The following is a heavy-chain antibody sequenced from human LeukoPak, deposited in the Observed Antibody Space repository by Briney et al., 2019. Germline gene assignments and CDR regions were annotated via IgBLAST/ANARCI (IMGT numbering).Heavy chain of an antibody. CDR2: INPNSGGT. CDR3: ARAGYCSGGSCYRVYYSDY. D-gene: IGHD2-15*01. J-gene: IGHJ4*02. V-gene: IGHV1-2*02. Sequence: GASVKVSCKASGYTFTGYYMHWVRQAPGQGLEWMGWINPNSGGTNYAQKFQGRVTMTRDTSISTAYMELSRLRSDDTAVYYCARAGYCSGGSCYRVYYSDYWGQGTLVTVSS. CDR1: GYTFTGYY.